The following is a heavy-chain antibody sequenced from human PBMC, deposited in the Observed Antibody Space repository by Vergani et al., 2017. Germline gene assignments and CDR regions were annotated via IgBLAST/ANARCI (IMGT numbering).Heavy chain of an antibody. CDR3: ARGELWFGELLYNWFDP. D-gene: IGHD3-10*01. V-gene: IGHV3-33*01. CDR2: IWYDGSNK. Sequence: QVQLVESGGGVVQPGRSLRLSCAASGFTFSSYGMHWVRQAPGKGLELVAVIWYDGSNKYYADSVKGRFTISRDNSKNTLYLQMNSLRAEDTAVYYCARGELWFGELLYNWFDPWGQGTLVTVSS. CDR1: GFTFSSYG. J-gene: IGHJ5*02.